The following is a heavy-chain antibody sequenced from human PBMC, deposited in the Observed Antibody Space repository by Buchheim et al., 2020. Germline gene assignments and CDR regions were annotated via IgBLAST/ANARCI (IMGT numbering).Heavy chain of an antibody. CDR1: GFTFSSYW. Sequence: EVQLVESGGGLVQPGGSLRLSCAASGFTFSSYWMTWVRQAPGKGLEWVANIKEDGSEGYYVDSVKGRFTISRDNAMNSLFLQMGSLRAEDTAVYDCARGTGDYYGMDVWGQGTT. CDR2: IKEDGSEG. D-gene: IGHD3-10*01. V-gene: IGHV3-7*01. CDR3: ARGTGDYYGMDV. J-gene: IGHJ6*02.